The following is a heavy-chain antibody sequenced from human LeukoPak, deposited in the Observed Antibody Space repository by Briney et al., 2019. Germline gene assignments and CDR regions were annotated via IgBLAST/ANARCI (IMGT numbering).Heavy chain of an antibody. CDR3: AKQGNDFWSGYSTYYYYYMDV. CDR2: IGGSAGST. V-gene: IGHV3-23*01. Sequence: GGSLRLSCAASGFTFSSYAMSWVRQAPGKGLEWVSAIGGSAGSTYYADSVKGRFTVSRDNSKNTLYLQMNSLRAEDTAVYYCAKQGNDFWSGYSTYYYYYMDVWGKGTTVTVSS. J-gene: IGHJ6*03. D-gene: IGHD3-3*01. CDR1: GFTFSSYA.